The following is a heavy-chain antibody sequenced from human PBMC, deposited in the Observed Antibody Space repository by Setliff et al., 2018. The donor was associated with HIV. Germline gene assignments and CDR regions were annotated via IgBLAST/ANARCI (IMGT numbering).Heavy chain of an antibody. CDR1: GGSFSGYY. J-gene: IGHJ4*02. V-gene: IGHV4-34*01. CDR2: INHSGST. CDR3: ARVGSVVVVTAIDY. D-gene: IGHD2-21*02. Sequence: SETLSLTCAVYGGSFSGYYWSWIRQPPGKGLEWSGEINHSGSTNYNPSLKSRVTISVDTSKNQFSLKLSSVTAADTAVYYCARVGSVVVVTAIDYWGQGTLVTVSS.